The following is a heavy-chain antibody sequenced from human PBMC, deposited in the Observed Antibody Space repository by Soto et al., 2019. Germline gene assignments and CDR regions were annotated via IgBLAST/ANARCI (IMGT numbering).Heavy chain of an antibody. Sequence: QVQLVESGGGVVQPGRSLRLSCAASGFTFSSYGMHWVRQAPGKGLEWVAVIWYDGSNKYYADSVKGRFTISRDNSKNALYLQMNILRAEDTAVYYCARDAGSGWYAGGHFDYWGQGTLVTVSS. CDR3: ARDAGSGWYAGGHFDY. CDR2: IWYDGSNK. D-gene: IGHD6-19*01. CDR1: GFTFSSYG. V-gene: IGHV3-33*01. J-gene: IGHJ4*02.